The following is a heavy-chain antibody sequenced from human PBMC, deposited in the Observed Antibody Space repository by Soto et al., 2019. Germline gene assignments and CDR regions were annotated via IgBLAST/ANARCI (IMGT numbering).Heavy chain of an antibody. J-gene: IGHJ6*03. CDR1: GFTFDDYA. CDR3: AKGACGSSTSCHYYYYYMDV. Sequence: EVQLVESGGGLVQPGRSLRLSCAASGFTFDDYAMHWVRQAPGKGLEWVSGISWNSGSIGYADSVKGRFTISRDNAKNSMYLQMNSLRAEDTALYYCAKGACGSSTSCHYYYYYMDVWGKGTTVTVSS. CDR2: ISWNSGSI. V-gene: IGHV3-9*01. D-gene: IGHD2-2*01.